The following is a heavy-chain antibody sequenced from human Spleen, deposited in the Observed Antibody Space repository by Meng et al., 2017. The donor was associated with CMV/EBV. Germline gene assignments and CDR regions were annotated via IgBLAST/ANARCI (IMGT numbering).Heavy chain of an antibody. Sequence: GGSLRLSCAASGFTFSSYAMHWVRQAPGKGLEWVAVISYDGSNKYYADSVKGRFTISRDNSKNTLYLQMNSLRAEDPAVYYCARGRTVTTEVVAFDIWGQGTMVTVSS. V-gene: IGHV3-30-3*01. D-gene: IGHD4-17*01. J-gene: IGHJ3*02. CDR2: ISYDGSNK. CDR3: ARGRTVTTEVVAFDI. CDR1: GFTFSSYA.